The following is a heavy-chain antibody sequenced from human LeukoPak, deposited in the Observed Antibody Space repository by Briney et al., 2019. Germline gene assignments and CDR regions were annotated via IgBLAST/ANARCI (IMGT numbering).Heavy chain of an antibody. V-gene: IGHV1-46*01. CDR1: GYTFTSNY. D-gene: IGHD6-13*01. J-gene: IGHJ4*02. CDR3: ARGTGYSSSWPPH. CDR2: ISPSGGST. Sequence: ASVKVSCKAFGYTFTSNYMHWVRQAPGQGPEWMGVISPSGGSTTYAQKFQGRATLTRDMSTSTDYLELSSLRSEDTAVYYCARGTGYSSSWPPHWGQGTLVTVSS.